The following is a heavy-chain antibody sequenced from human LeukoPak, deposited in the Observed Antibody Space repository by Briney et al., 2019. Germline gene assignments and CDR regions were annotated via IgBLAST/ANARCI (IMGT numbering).Heavy chain of an antibody. CDR2: ISSSSSYI. D-gene: IGHD6-13*01. CDR1: GFTFSSYS. V-gene: IGHV3-21*01. CDR3: ARGPAAGTFDY. Sequence: GGSLRLSCAASGFTFSSYSMNWVRQAPGKGLEWVSSISSSSSYIYYADSVKGRFTIPRDNAKNSLYLQMNSLRAEDTAVYYCARGPAAGTFDYWGQGTLVTVSS. J-gene: IGHJ4*02.